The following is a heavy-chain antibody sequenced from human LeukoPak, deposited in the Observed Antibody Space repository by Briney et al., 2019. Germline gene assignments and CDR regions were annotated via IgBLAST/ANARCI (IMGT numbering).Heavy chain of an antibody. V-gene: IGHV1-8*01. CDR2: MNPNSGNT. Sequence: ASVKVSCKASGYTFTSYDINWVRQATGQGLEWVGWMNPNSGNTGYAQKFQGRVTMTRNTSISTAYMELSSLRSEDTAVYYCARDNYAGANWFDPWGQGTLVTVSS. CDR3: ARDNYAGANWFDP. D-gene: IGHD1-1*01. CDR1: GYTFTSYD. J-gene: IGHJ5*02.